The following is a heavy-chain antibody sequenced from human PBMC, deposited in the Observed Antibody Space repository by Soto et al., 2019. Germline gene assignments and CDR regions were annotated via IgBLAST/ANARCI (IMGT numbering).Heavy chain of an antibody. CDR2: LNPNSGGT. CDR3: ARVDGNSYDSSGDFDY. V-gene: IGHV1-2*02. D-gene: IGHD3-22*01. CDR1: GYTFTGYY. J-gene: IGHJ4*02. Sequence: ASVKVSCKASGYTFTGYYMHWVRPAPLQGLEWMVWLNPNSGGTNYAQKFQGRVTMTRDTSISTAYMELSRLRSDDTAVYYCARVDGNSYDSSGDFDYWGQGTLVTVSS.